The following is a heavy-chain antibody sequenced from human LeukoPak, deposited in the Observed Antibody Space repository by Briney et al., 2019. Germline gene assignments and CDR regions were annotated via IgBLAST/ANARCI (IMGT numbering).Heavy chain of an antibody. CDR2: INHSGST. CDR1: GGSFSGYY. D-gene: IGHD2-8*01. J-gene: IGHJ4*02. CDR3: AILGYCTNGVCYGDPYYFDY. Sequence: SETLSLTCAVYGGSFSGYYWSWIRQPPGKGLEWIGEINHSGSTNYNPSLKSRVTISVDTSKNQFSLKLSSVTAADTAVYYCAILGYCTNGVCYGDPYYFDYWGQGTLVTVSS. V-gene: IGHV4-34*01.